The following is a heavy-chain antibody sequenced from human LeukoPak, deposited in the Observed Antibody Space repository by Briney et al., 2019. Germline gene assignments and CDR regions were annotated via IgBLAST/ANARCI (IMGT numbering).Heavy chain of an antibody. Sequence: PSETLSLTCAVYGGSFSGYYWSWIRQPPGKGLEWIGEINHSGSTNYNPSLKSRVTISVDTSKNQFSLKLSSVTAADTAVYYCATGTYYYDSSGYSRRSVIDYWGQGTLVAVSS. CDR2: INHSGST. D-gene: IGHD3-22*01. J-gene: IGHJ4*02. V-gene: IGHV4-34*01. CDR3: ATGTYYYDSSGYSRRSVIDY. CDR1: GGSFSGYY.